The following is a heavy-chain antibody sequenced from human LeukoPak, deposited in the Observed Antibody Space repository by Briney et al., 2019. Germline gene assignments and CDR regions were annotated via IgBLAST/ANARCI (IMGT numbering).Heavy chain of an antibody. J-gene: IGHJ5*02. CDR3: ARDRITMVRGVIIDVGHWFDP. V-gene: IGHV1-46*01. Sequence: ASVKVSCKASGYTFTSYYMHWVRQAPGQGLEWMGIINPSGGSTSYAQKFQGRVTMTRDTSTSTVYMELSSLRSEDTAVYYCARDRITMVRGVIIDVGHWFDPWGQGTLVTVSS. CDR2: INPSGGST. CDR1: GYTFTSYY. D-gene: IGHD3-10*01.